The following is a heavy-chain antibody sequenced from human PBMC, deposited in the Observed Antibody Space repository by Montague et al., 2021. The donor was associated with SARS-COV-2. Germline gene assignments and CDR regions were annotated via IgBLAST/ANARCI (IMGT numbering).Heavy chain of an antibody. J-gene: IGHJ4*02. V-gene: IGHV3-30-3*01. Sequence: SRSLSFDASGFTFSSYAMHWVRQAPGKGLEWVAVISYDGSNKYYADSVKGRFTISRDNSKNTLYLQMNSLRAEDTAVYYCARDKDLYCSGGSCYSLDYYDSSGYSLRGYFDYWGQGTLVTVSS. CDR1: GFTFSSYA. CDR3: ARDKDLYCSGGSCYSLDYYDSSGYSLRGYFDY. D-gene: IGHD2-15*01. CDR2: ISYDGSNK.